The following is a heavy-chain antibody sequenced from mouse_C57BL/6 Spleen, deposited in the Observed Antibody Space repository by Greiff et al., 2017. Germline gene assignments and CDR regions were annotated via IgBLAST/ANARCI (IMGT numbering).Heavy chain of an antibody. CDR2: IDPSDSYT. Sequence: QVQLQQSGAELVRPGTSVKLSCKASGYTFTSYWMHWVKQRPGQGLEWIGVIDPSDSYTNYNQKFKGKATLTVDTSSSTAYMQLSSLTSEDSAVYYCALITTGDYWGQGTTLTVSS. CDR3: ALITTGDY. CDR1: GYTFTSYW. V-gene: IGHV1-59*01. J-gene: IGHJ2*01. D-gene: IGHD1-2*01.